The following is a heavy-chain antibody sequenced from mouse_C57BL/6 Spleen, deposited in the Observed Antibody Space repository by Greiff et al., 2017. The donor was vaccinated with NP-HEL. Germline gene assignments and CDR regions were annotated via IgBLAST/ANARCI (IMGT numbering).Heavy chain of an antibody. CDR2: IYPGNSDT. CDR3: TTCYDVEGYYYAMDY. J-gene: IGHJ4*01. V-gene: IGHV1-5*01. D-gene: IGHD2-12*01. CDR1: GYTFTSYW. Sequence: EVQLQQSGTVLARPGASVKMSCKTSGYTFTSYWMHWVKQRPGQGLEWIGAIYPGNSDTSYNQKFKGKAKLTAVTSASTAYMELSSVTNEYSAVYDCTTCYDVEGYYYAMDYWGQGTSVTVSS.